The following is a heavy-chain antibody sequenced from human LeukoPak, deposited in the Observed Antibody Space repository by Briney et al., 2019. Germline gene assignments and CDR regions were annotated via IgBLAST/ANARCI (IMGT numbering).Heavy chain of an antibody. CDR2: IYHSGST. Sequence: PSETLSLTCAVSGYSISSGYYWGWIRQPPGKGLEWIGSIYHSGSTYYNPSLKSRVTISVDTSKNQFSLKLSSVTAADTAVYYCARDRAYYDILTGYYPDAFDIWGQGTMVTVSS. V-gene: IGHV4-38-2*02. CDR3: ARDRAYYDILTGYYPDAFDI. D-gene: IGHD3-9*01. CDR1: GYSISSGYY. J-gene: IGHJ3*02.